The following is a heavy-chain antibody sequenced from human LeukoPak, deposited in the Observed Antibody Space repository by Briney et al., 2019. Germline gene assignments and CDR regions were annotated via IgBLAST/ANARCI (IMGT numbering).Heavy chain of an antibody. CDR2: IYYSGST. V-gene: IGHV4-30-4*07. Sequence: SETLSLTCAVSGGSISSGGYSWSWIRQPPGKGLEWIGYIYYSGSTYYNPSLRRRVTISVDTSKNQFSLKLSSVTAADTAVYYCAREGSDYHDAFDIWGKGTMVTVSS. J-gene: IGHJ3*02. CDR3: AREGSDYHDAFDI. D-gene: IGHD3-16*01. CDR1: GGSISSGGYS.